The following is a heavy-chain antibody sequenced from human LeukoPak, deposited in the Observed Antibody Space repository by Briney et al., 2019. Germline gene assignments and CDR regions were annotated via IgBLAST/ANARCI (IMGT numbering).Heavy chain of an antibody. J-gene: IGHJ6*02. V-gene: IGHV4-34*01. CDR3: ARTRVLREWLRFSWNVDPRYYYGMDV. CDR2: INHSGST. Sequence: KPSETLSLTCAVYGGSFSGYYWSWIRQPPGKGLEWIGEINHSGSTNYNPSLKSRVTISVDTSKNQFSLKLSSVTAADTAVYYCARTRVLREWLRFSWNVDPRYYYGMDVWGQGTTVTVSS. CDR1: GGSFSGYY. D-gene: IGHD5-12*01.